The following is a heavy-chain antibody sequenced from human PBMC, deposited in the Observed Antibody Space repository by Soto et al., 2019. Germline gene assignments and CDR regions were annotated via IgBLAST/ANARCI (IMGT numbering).Heavy chain of an antibody. CDR1: GGSISSGCYS. V-gene: IGHV4-30-2*01. CDR3: ASRANYGDYIAY. Sequence: QLQLQESGPGLVKPSQTLSLTCAVSGGSISSGCYSWSWIRQPPGKGREWIGYIYHFGSTYYNPSLKSRVTISVDRSKNQFSLKLNSVTAADTAVYYCASRANYGDYIAYWGQGTLVTVSS. CDR2: IYHFGST. D-gene: IGHD4-17*01. J-gene: IGHJ4*02.